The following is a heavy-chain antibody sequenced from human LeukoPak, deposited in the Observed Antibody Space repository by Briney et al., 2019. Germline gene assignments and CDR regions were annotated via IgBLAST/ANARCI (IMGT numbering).Heavy chain of an antibody. CDR1: GGSFSGYY. D-gene: IGHD4-17*01. J-gene: IGHJ4*02. CDR3: ARGVYGDQSYYFDY. V-gene: IGHV4-34*01. Sequence: SETLSLTCAVYGGSFSGYYWSWIRQPPGKGLEWIGEINHSGSTNYNPSLKSRVTISVDTSKNQFSLKLSSVTAADTAVYYCARGVYGDQSYYFDYWGQGTLVTVSS. CDR2: INHSGST.